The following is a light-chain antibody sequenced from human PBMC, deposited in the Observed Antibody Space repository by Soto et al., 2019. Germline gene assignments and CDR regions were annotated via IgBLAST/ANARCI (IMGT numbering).Light chain of an antibody. CDR3: QQYDSLPLT. CDR1: EHINNY. J-gene: IGKJ4*01. Sequence: DIQMTQSPPSLSASVGDRDTITCQASEHINNYLNWYQQIPGKAPKLLIYDASNLAAGAPSRFSGSGSGTAFTFAISGLQPDDVATYYCQQYDSLPLTFGGGTKVEIK. V-gene: IGKV1-33*01. CDR2: DAS.